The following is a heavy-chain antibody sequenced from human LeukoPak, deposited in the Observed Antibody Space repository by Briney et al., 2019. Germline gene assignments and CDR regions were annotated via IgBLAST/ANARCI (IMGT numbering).Heavy chain of an antibody. CDR1: GYSFTSYW. J-gene: IGHJ3*02. CDR2: IDPSDSYT. D-gene: IGHD3-10*01. CDR3: ARHVSYYGSGSYPYAFDI. Sequence: GESLKISCKGSGYSFTSYWISWVRQMPGKGLEWMGRIDPSDSYTNYSPSFQGHVTISADKPISTAYLQWSSLKASDTAMYYCARHVSYYGSGSYPYAFDIWGQGTMVTVSS. V-gene: IGHV5-10-1*01.